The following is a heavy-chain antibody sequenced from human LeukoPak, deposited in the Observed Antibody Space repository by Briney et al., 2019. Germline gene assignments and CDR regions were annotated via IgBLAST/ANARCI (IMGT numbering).Heavy chain of an antibody. CDR1: GYTFTSYA. CDR3: ARQGDYSSFDY. Sequence: GASVKVSCKASGYTFTSYAMHWVRQAPGQRLEWMGWINAGSGNTRYSQKFQGRVTITRDTSASTAYMELSSLRSEDTAVYYCARQGDYSSFDYWGQGTLVTVSS. D-gene: IGHD2-21*01. CDR2: INAGSGNT. V-gene: IGHV1-3*01. J-gene: IGHJ4*02.